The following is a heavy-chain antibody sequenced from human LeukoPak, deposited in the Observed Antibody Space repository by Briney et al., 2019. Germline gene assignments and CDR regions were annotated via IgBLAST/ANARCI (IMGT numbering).Heavy chain of an antibody. CDR3: ARDPQYCSGGSCYSFDY. CDR1: GFTFSTYS. V-gene: IGHV3-21*01. D-gene: IGHD2-15*01. CDR2: IISSSSYI. J-gene: IGHJ4*02. Sequence: GSLRLSCAASGFTFSTYSMNWVRQAPGKGLEWVSSIISSSSYIYYADSVKGRFTISRDNAKNSLYLQMNSLRAEDTAVYYCARDPQYCSGGSCYSFDYWGQGTLVTVSS.